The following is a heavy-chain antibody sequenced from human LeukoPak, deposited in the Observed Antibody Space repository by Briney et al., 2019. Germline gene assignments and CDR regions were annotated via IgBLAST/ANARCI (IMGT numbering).Heavy chain of an antibody. V-gene: IGHV3-74*01. Sequence: GGSLRLSCAASGFTFSSYWMHWVRQAPGKGLVWVSRINSDGSSTSYADSVKGRFTISRDNGKNTLYLQMSSLRAEDTAVYYCARDYGSGSYYLNYYYYMDVWGKGTTVTVSS. D-gene: IGHD3-10*01. J-gene: IGHJ6*03. CDR3: ARDYGSGSYYLNYYYYMDV. CDR2: INSDGSST. CDR1: GFTFSSYW.